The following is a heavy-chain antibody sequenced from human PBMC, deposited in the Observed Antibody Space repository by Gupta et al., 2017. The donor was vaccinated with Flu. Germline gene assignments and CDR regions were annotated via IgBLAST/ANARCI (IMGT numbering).Heavy chain of an antibody. J-gene: IGHJ4*02. Sequence: GTFGKNSINWLRPAPGQGLEWMGRIIPSVGKPTYAHKFKGSITIAADKTTSNADMERRSLGFEDTAVYSCVRISGGWFGYWGQGTLVTVSS. D-gene: IGHD6-19*01. CDR1: GTFGKNS. CDR3: VRISGGWFGY. V-gene: IGHV1-69*02. CDR2: IIPSVGKP.